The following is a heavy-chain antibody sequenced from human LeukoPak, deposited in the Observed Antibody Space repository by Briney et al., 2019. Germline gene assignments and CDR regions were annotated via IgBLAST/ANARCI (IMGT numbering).Heavy chain of an antibody. CDR3: ARGKPTMIVVVTKYYFDY. J-gene: IGHJ4*02. D-gene: IGHD3-22*01. CDR2: INHSGST. Sequence: SETLSLTCTVSGGSISSSSYYWGWIRQPPGKGLEWIGEINHSGSTNYNPSLKSRVTISVDTSKNQFSLKLSSVTAADTAVYYCARGKPTMIVVVTKYYFDYWGQGTLVTVSS. CDR1: GGSISSSSYY. V-gene: IGHV4-39*07.